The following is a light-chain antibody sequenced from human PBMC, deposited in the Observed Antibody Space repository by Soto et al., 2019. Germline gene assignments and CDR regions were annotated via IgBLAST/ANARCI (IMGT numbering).Light chain of an antibody. J-gene: IGKJ4*01. CDR3: QHRTDRPIS. CDR1: ENVNNW. CDR2: DAS. Sequence: IVVTHSLSTLSLKKGERATVSCRASENVNNWLAWYQQKPGQAPRLVIYDASRRATGIPARFRGSGSGTDFTLTISSLEPEDAAGYYCQHRTDRPISSGGRTKADIK. V-gene: IGKV3-11*01.